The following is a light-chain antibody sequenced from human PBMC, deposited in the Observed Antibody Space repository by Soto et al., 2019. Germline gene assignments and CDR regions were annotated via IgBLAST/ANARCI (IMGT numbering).Light chain of an antibody. V-gene: IGKV1-5*03. CDR2: KAS. J-gene: IGKJ1*01. CDR1: QTISNW. CDR3: QQYNGT. Sequence: DIQMTQSPSTLSASVGDRVTITCRASQTISNWLAWYQQKPGKAPKLLIYKASNLESGVPSRFSGSGSGTEFTLDISSLQPDDFATYYCQQYNGTFGQGTKVDI.